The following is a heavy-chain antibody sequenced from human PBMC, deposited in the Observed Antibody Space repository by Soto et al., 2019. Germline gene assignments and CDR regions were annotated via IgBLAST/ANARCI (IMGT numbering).Heavy chain of an antibody. Sequence: PSEPLSLTCAVSGYSISSGYYWGWIRQPPGKGLEWIGSIYHSGSTYYNPSLKSRVTISVDTSKNQFSLKLSSVTAADTAVYYCARGSIGYYYGMDVCGQGTTVTVSS. V-gene: IGHV4-38-2*01. CDR2: IYHSGST. D-gene: IGHD2-15*01. CDR1: GYSISSGYY. J-gene: IGHJ6*02. CDR3: ARGSIGYYYGMDV.